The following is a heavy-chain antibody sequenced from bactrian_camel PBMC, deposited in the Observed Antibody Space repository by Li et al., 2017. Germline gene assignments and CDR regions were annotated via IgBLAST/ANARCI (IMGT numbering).Heavy chain of an antibody. CDR1: GYIDSHYC. V-gene: IGHV3S6*01. J-gene: IGHJ4*01. Sequence: HVQLVESGGGLVQPGGSLRLSCAASGYIDSHYCMGWFRQAPGKEREGVASIDADGETSYADSVKGRFTVSRDNGKNSVYLQMDSLKLEDTAMYYCAANFGPYCSGPYLARRANFEGRGTQVTVS. CDR2: IDADGET. D-gene: IGHD1*01.